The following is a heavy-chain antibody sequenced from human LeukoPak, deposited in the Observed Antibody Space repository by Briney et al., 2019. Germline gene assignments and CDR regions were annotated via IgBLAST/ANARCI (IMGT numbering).Heavy chain of an antibody. V-gene: IGHV1-18*01. CDR2: ISPYNGYT. J-gene: IGHJ6*02. D-gene: IGHD3-10*01. CDR1: GYTFTSYG. Sequence: ASVKVSCKASGYTFTSYGISWVRQAPGQGLEWMGWISPYNGYTSYAQNSQGRVTMTTDASTSTAYMELRSLRSDDTAVYYCVREVTMVRGVITFYHYNGMDVWGQGTAVTVSS. CDR3: VREVTMVRGVITFYHYNGMDV.